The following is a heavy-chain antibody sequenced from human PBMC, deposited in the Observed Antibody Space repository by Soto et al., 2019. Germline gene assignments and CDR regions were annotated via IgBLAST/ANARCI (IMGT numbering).Heavy chain of an antibody. V-gene: IGHV1-8*01. CDR2: MNTTTGNT. J-gene: IGHJ4*02. Sequence: QVLLVQSGADVKKPGASVKVSCKTSGYTFTEFDINWVRQAPGQGLEWMGWMNTTTGNTGYAQKFQGRVTRTRDTSISTSYMELRRLRSEDTAVYYCARVVRFFGGHAGYWGQGTLVTVSS. CDR3: ARVVRFFGGHAGY. D-gene: IGHD3-3*01. CDR1: GYTFTEFD.